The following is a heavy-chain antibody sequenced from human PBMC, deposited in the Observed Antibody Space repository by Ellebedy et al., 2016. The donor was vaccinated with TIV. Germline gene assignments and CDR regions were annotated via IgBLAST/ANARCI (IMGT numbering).Heavy chain of an antibody. Sequence: MPSETLSLTCAVYGGAFSGYYWSWIRQPPGKGLEWIGEINHGEGTTYNPSLKSRVTMSEDTSKNQFSLRLTSVTAADTAVYYCARGSGARYFDGIDYWGQGTLVTVSS. V-gene: IGHV4-34*01. CDR3: ARGSGARYFDGIDY. CDR1: GGAFSGYY. D-gene: IGHD3-9*01. J-gene: IGHJ4*02. CDR2: INHGEGT.